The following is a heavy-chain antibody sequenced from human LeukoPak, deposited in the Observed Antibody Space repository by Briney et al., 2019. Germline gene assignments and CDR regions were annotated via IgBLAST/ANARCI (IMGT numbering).Heavy chain of an antibody. V-gene: IGHV4-4*07. J-gene: IGHJ6*02. CDR3: ARVGGGQWGGYDFWSGYYTGYYYYYGMDV. CDR1: GGSISSYY. Sequence: SETLSLTCTVSGGSISSYYWSWIRQPAGKGLEWIGRIYTSGSTNYNPSLKSRVTMSVDTSKNQFSLKLSSVTAADTAVYYCARVGGGQWGGYDFWSGYYTGYYYYYGMDVWGQGTTVTVSS. CDR2: IYTSGST. D-gene: IGHD3-3*01.